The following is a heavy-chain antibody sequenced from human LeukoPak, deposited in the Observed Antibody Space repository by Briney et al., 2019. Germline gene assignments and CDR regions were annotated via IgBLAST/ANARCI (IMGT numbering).Heavy chain of an antibody. CDR2: MYLSGET. V-gene: IGHV4-39*07. CDR3: ASGIQWTGNNY. CDR1: GGSISSSSYY. D-gene: IGHD3/OR15-3a*01. J-gene: IGHJ4*01. Sequence: SETLSLTCTVSGGSISSSSYYWGWIRQPPGRGLEWIGRMYLSGETNYNPSLKSRVTMSLDTSKNHFSLKLTSATAADTAVYYCASGIQWTGNNYWG.